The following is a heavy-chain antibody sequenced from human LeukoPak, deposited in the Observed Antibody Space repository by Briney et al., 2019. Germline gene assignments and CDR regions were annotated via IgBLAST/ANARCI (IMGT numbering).Heavy chain of an antibody. Sequence: GGSLRLSCAASGFTFSSYGMHWVRQAPGKGLEWVAVIWYDGSNKYYADSVKGRFTISRDNSKNTLYLQMNSLRAEDTAVYYCARDRGLQRAFDIWGQGTMVTVSS. CDR1: GFTFSSYG. CDR2: IWYDGSNK. V-gene: IGHV3-33*08. CDR3: ARDRGLQRAFDI. J-gene: IGHJ3*02. D-gene: IGHD6-25*01.